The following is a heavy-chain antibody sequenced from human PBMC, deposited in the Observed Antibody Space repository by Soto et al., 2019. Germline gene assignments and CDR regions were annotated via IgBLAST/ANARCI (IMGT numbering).Heavy chain of an antibody. D-gene: IGHD2-15*01. CDR3: TRDDVECSGGSCYGVPMGV. J-gene: IGHJ6*04. CDR2: ISDSGGTS. Sequence: EVQLVDSGGGLVQPGGSLRLSCAASGFIFSNYVMSWVRQAPGKGLEWVSSISDSGGTSYYADSVKGRFTISRDNSKNTLYLEMNSLRAEDKGVYYWTRDDVECSGGSCYGVPMGVWGKGTTVTVSA. CDR1: GFIFSNYV. V-gene: IGHV3-23*04.